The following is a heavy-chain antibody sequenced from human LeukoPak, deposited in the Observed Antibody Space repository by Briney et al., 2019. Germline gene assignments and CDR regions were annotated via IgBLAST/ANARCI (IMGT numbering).Heavy chain of an antibody. J-gene: IGHJ5*02. CDR3: ARRSALYGWFDP. D-gene: IGHD2-2*02. Sequence: PSETLSLTCTVSGGSISSGDYYWSWIRQPPGKGLEWIGEINHSGSTNYNPSLKSRVTISVDTSKNQFSLKLSSVTAADTAVYYCARRSALYGWFDPWGQGTLVTVSS. V-gene: IGHV4-30-4*01. CDR2: INHSGST. CDR1: GGSISSGDYY.